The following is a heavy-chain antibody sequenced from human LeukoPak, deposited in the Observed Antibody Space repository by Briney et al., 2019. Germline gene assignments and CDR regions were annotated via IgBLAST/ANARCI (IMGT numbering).Heavy chain of an antibody. D-gene: IGHD1-26*01. J-gene: IGHJ4*02. CDR3: AKWTYSGSYSGDY. Sequence: PGGSLRLSCAASGFTVSSDHMSWIRQAPGKGLEWVSLIYSGGSTYYADSVKGRFTISRDNSKNTLYLQMNSLRAEDTAVYYCAKWTYSGSYSGDYWGQGTLVTVSS. V-gene: IGHV3-53*05. CDR2: IYSGGST. CDR1: GFTVSSDH.